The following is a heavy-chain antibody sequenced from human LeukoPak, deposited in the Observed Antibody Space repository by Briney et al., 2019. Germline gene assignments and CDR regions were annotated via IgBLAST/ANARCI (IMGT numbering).Heavy chain of an antibody. Sequence: KTSQTLSLTCTVSSGSISSADYYWNWVRLHPGKGLEWIGYIYYSGTTFYNPSLKSRISISLDTSKNQFSLRLSSVTAADTAVYYCAGGPDRAKVGYWGQGALVTVSS. CDR3: AGGPDRAKVGY. CDR2: IYYSGTT. V-gene: IGHV4-31*03. J-gene: IGHJ4*02. CDR1: SGSISSADYY. D-gene: IGHD1-26*01.